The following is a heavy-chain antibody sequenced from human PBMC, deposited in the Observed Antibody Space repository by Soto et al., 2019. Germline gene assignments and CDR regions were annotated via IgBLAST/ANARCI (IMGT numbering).Heavy chain of an antibody. CDR2: INPRGGST. Sequence: YYMHWVRQAPGQGLEWMGIINPRGGSTNYAQRFQGRVTMTWDTSTSTVYMELSSLRSDDTAVYYCARAPYSSSSFFFDYWGQGTPVTVSS. J-gene: IGHJ4*02. CDR1: YY. V-gene: IGHV1-46*01. CDR3: ARAPYSSSSFFFDY. D-gene: IGHD6-6*01.